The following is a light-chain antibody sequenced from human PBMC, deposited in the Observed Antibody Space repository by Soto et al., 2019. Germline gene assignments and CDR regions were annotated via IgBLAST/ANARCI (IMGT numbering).Light chain of an antibody. CDR2: LGS. J-gene: IGKJ4*01. V-gene: IGKV2-28*01. Sequence: VVTQSTLSLPVTPGEPASISCRSSQSLLHINGYNYLDWYLQKPGQSPQLLIYLGSNRASGVPDRFSGSGSGTDFTLKISRVEAEDVGVYYCMQALQTPLTFGGGTKVDIK. CDR3: MQALQTPLT. CDR1: QSLLHINGYNY.